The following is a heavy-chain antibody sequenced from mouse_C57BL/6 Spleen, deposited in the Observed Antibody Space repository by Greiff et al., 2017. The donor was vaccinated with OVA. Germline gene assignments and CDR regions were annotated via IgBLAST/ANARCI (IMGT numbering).Heavy chain of an antibody. V-gene: IGHV7-3*01. CDR3: ARYRTRDGAYYYDAMDY. CDR2: IRHKANGYTT. CDR1: GFTFTDYY. Sequence: VQLVESGGGLVQPGGSLSLPCAASGFTFTDYYMSWVRQPPGKALEWLGFIRHKANGYTTEYSASVKGRFTISRDNSQSILYLQMNALRAEDSAAYYGARYRTRDGAYYYDAMDYWGQGTSVTVSS. D-gene: IGHD2-13*01. J-gene: IGHJ4*01.